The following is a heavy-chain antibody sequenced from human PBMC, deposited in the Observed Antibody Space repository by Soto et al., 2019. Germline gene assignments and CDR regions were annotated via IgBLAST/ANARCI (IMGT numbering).Heavy chain of an antibody. CDR2: INHSGST. V-gene: IGHV4-34*01. CDR1: GGSFSGYY. J-gene: IGHJ4*02. CDR3: AREGNGDIDQTFDY. Sequence: SETLSLTCAVYGGSFSGYYWSWIRQPPGKGLEWIGEINHSGSTNYNPSLKSRVTISVDTSKNQFSLKLSSVTAADTAVYYCAREGNGDIDQTFDYWGQGTLVTVSS. D-gene: IGHD4-17*01.